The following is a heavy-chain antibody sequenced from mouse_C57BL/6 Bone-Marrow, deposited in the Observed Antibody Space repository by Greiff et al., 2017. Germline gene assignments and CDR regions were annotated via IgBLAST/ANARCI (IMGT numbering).Heavy chain of an antibody. J-gene: IGHJ3*01. V-gene: IGHV1-81*01. CDR2: IYPRSGNT. CDR3: ARGYDYDGDLAY. Sequence: VQLQQSGAELARPGASVKLSCKASGYTFTSYGISWVKQRTGQGLEWIGEIYPRSGNTYYNEKFKGKATLTADKSSSTAYMELRSLTSEDSAVYFCARGYDYDGDLAYWGQGTLVTVSA. CDR1: GYTFTSYG. D-gene: IGHD2-4*01.